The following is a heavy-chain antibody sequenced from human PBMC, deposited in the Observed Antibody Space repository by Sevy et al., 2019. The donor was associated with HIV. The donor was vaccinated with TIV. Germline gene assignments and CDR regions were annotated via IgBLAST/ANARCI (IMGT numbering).Heavy chain of an antibody. Sequence: GGSLRLSCAASGFTFSNAWMSWVRQAPGKGLEWVGRIKSKTDGGTTDYAAPVKGRFTISREDSKNTLYLQMNSLKTEDTAVYYCTTDGIGGYGGNVDRDYWGQGTLVTVSS. V-gene: IGHV3-15*01. CDR3: TTDGIGGYGGNVDRDY. D-gene: IGHD4-17*01. CDR1: GFTFSNAW. J-gene: IGHJ4*02. CDR2: IKSKTDGGTT.